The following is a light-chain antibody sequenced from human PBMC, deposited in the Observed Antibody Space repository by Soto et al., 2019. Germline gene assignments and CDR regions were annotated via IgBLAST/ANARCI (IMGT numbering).Light chain of an antibody. CDR2: EVS. V-gene: IGLV2-14*01. Sequence: QSVLTQPASVSGSPGQSITISCTGTSSDVGGYNYVSWYQQHPGKVPNVLIYEVSVRPSGVSNRFSGSKSGNMASLTISGLQAEDEADYYCSSYTSSSSVVFGGGTKLTVL. CDR1: SSDVGGYNY. CDR3: SSYTSSSSVV. J-gene: IGLJ2*01.